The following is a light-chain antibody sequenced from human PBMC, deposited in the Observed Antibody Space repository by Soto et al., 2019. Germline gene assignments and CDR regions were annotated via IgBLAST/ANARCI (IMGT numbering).Light chain of an antibody. J-gene: IGKJ1*01. CDR2: AAS. V-gene: IGKV3-20*01. CDR1: QSVSSTY. Sequence: EIVLTQSPGTLSLSPGERATLSCRASQSVSSTYLAWYQQKPGQAPRLLIYAASNRATGIPGRFSGSGSGTDFTLTISRLEPEDFAVYYCQQYGGSRWTFGQGTRVDI. CDR3: QQYGGSRWT.